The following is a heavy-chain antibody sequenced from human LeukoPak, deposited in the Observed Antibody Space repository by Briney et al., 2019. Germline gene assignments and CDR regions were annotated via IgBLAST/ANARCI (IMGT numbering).Heavy chain of an antibody. Sequence: PSETLSLTCTVSGGSISSYYWSWIRQPPGKGLEWIGYIYYSGSTNYNPSLKSRVTISVDTSKNQFSLKLSAVTAADTAVYYCARGLTLAAAEGSFDPWGQGTLVTVSS. V-gene: IGHV4-59*01. CDR3: ARGLTLAAAEGSFDP. J-gene: IGHJ5*02. CDR2: IYYSGST. CDR1: GGSISSYY. D-gene: IGHD6-13*01.